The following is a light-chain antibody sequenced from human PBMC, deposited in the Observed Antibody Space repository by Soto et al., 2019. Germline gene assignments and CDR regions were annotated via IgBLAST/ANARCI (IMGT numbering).Light chain of an antibody. Sequence: DIQMTQSPSTLSSSVGDRVTITCRASQSISSWLAWYQQKPGKAPKLLIYKASSLESGVPSRFSGSGSGTEFTLTIISLQPYDFATYYCQKYDTYSTFGQGTKVEIK. J-gene: IGKJ1*01. CDR2: KAS. CDR3: QKYDTYST. V-gene: IGKV1-5*03. CDR1: QSISSW.